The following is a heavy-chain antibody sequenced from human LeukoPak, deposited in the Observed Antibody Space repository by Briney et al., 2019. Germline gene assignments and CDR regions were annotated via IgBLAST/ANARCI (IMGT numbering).Heavy chain of an antibody. CDR2: ISSSSSYI. CDR1: GFTFSSYS. D-gene: IGHD3-10*01. Sequence: GGSLRLSCAASGFTFSSYSMNWVRQAPGKGLEWVSSISSSSSYIYYADSVKGRFTTSRDNAKNSLYLQMNSLRAEDTAVYYCARGVYGSGSYTDYWGQGTLVTVSS. CDR3: ARGVYGSGSYTDY. J-gene: IGHJ4*02. V-gene: IGHV3-21*01.